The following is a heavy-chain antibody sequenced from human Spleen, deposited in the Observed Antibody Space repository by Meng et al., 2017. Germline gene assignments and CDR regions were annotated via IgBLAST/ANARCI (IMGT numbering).Heavy chain of an antibody. CDR1: GGESFNNYY. Sequence: GSLRLSCAVYGGESFNNYYWTWIRQSPRKGLEWIGEVDHFGSSNYKLSLENRVTISLDTSKNQFFLRLTSVTVADTAVYYCARGSSYGAGTFYDDAYQRPADARSPTPHNPGSSYFDFGGQGTLVTVS. CDR2: VDHFGSS. V-gene: IGHV4-34*01. D-gene: IGHD3-10*01. CDR3: ARGSSYGAGTFYDDAYQRPADARSPTPHNPGSSYFDF. J-gene: IGHJ4*02.